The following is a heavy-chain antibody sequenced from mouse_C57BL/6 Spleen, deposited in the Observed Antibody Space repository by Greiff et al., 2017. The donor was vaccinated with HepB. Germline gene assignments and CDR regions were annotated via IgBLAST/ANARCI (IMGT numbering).Heavy chain of an antibody. CDR2: ISNLAYSI. D-gene: IGHD3-2*02. J-gene: IGHJ4*01. CDR1: GFTFSDYG. Sequence: EVQGVESGGGLVQPGGSLKLSCAASGFTFSDYGMAWVRQAPRKGPEWVAFISNLAYSIYYADTVTGRFTISRENAKNTLYLEMSSLRSEDTAMYYCARTAQATAMDYWGQGTSVTVSS. V-gene: IGHV5-15*01. CDR3: ARTAQATAMDY.